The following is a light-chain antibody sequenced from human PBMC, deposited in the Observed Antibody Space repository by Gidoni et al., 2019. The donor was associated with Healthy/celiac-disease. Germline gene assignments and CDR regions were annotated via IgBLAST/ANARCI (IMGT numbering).Light chain of an antibody. Sequence: SYVLTQPPSVSVAPGKTARITCGGINIGRTSVHWYQQKPGQAPVLVIYYDSDRPSGIPERFSGSNSGNTATLTISRVEAGDEADYYCQVWDSSSDHHVVFGGGTKLTVL. CDR3: QVWDSSSDHHVV. V-gene: IGLV3-21*04. J-gene: IGLJ2*01. CDR1: NIGRTS. CDR2: YDS.